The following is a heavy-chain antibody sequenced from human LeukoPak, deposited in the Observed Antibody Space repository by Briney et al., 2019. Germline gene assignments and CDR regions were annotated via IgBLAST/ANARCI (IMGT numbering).Heavy chain of an antibody. V-gene: IGHV3-33*08. CDR3: ARDDLADGNGFDI. CDR1: GFTFSSHA. CDR2: IFYDGSQK. Sequence: GGSLRLSCAASGFTFSSHAMNWVRQAPGKGLEWVAIIFYDGSQKLYADSVKGRFTISRDISKNTLYLQMNSLRVEDTAVYYCARDDLADGNGFDIWGQGTMVTVSS. D-gene: IGHD6-19*01. J-gene: IGHJ3*02.